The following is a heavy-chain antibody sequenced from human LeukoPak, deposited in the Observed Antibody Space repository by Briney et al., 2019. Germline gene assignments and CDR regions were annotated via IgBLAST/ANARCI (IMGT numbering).Heavy chain of an antibody. V-gene: IGHV1-69*05. CDR1: GGTFSSYA. D-gene: IGHD3-9*01. CDR2: IIPIFGTA. J-gene: IGHJ4*02. Sequence: GASVKVSCKASGGTFSSYAISWVRQAPGQGLEWMGGIIPIFGTANYAQKFQGRVTITTDESTSTAYMELSSLRSEDTAVYYCARESTYYDILTGLFDYWGQGTLVTVSS. CDR3: ARESTYYDILTGLFDY.